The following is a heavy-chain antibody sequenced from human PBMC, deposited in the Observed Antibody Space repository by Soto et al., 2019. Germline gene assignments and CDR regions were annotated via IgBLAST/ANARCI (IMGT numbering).Heavy chain of an antibody. CDR1: SVSNAW. CDR3: PTPGPGRWE. J-gene: IGHJ4*02. CDR2: IKSKTDGGTT. Sequence: SVSNAWMNWVRQAPGKGLEWVGRIKSKTDGGTTDYAAPVKGRFNISRDDSKNTLYLQMNSLKTEDTAVYYCPTPGPGRWEWGQGTRGTVAS. D-gene: IGHD1-26*01. V-gene: IGHV3-15*07.